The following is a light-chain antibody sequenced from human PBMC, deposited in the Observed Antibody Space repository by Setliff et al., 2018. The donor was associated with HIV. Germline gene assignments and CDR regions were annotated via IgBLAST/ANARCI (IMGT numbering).Light chain of an antibody. CDR2: EVT. J-gene: IGLJ1*01. CDR1: NRDVGGYDR. CDR3: CSYVSTNNYV. Sequence: QSVLTQPASVSASLGQSITITCTGTNRDVGGYDRVSWYQQSPGAAPKLLIFEVTNRPSGVPARFSGSKSGNTASLTISGLQSEDEADYYCCSYVSTNNYVFGTGTKVTVL. V-gene: IGLV2-18*02.